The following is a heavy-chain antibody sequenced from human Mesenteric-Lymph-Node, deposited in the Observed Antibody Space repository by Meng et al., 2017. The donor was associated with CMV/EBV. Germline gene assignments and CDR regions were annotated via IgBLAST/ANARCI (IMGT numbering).Heavy chain of an antibody. D-gene: IGHD2-2*01. J-gene: IGHJ4*02. Sequence: SETLSLTCTVSGGSISSSSYYWGWIRQPPGKGLEWIGSIYYSGNTYYNPSLKSRVTISVGTSKNQFSLKLSSVTAADTAVYYCAWGYCSSTSCSPDYWGQGTLVTVSS. CDR1: GGSISSSSYY. V-gene: IGHV4-39*07. CDR3: AWGYCSSTSCSPDY. CDR2: IYYSGNT.